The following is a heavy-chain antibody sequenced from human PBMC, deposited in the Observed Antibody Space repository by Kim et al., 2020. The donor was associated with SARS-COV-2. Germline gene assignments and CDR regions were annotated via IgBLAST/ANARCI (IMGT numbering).Heavy chain of an antibody. CDR2: NGNT. V-gene: IGHV1-18*01. D-gene: IGHD1-20*01. CDR3: ARDKITDY. J-gene: IGHJ4*02. Sequence: NGNTNYAQKLQGRVTMTTDTSTSTAYMELRSLRSDDTAVYYCARDKITDYWGQGTLVTVSS.